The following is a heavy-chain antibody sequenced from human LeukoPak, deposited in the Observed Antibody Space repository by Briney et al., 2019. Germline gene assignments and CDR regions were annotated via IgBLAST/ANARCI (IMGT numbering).Heavy chain of an antibody. CDR1: GFTFSDYN. J-gene: IGHJ3*02. Sequence: PGGSLRLSCAASGFTFSDYNMRWIRQAPGKGLGWVSSISRSGSTKYYADSVKGRFTISRDNTKNSLYLQMNSLRAEDTAVYYCAKDGGSDPDSFDIWGQGTMVTVSS. D-gene: IGHD2-15*01. CDR3: AKDGGSDPDSFDI. V-gene: IGHV3-11*04. CDR2: ISRSGSTK.